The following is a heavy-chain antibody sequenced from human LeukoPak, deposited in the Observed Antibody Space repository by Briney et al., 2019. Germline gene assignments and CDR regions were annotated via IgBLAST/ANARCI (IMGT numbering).Heavy chain of an antibody. D-gene: IGHD3-10*01. CDR3: AREGVILFFDY. Sequence: GGSLRLSCAASGFTFSSYGMHWVRQAPGKGLEWVAVISYDGSNKYYADSVKGRFTISRDNSKNTLYLQMNSLRAEDTTVYYCAREGVILFFDYWGQGTLVTVSS. J-gene: IGHJ4*02. CDR1: GFTFSSYG. V-gene: IGHV3-30*03. CDR2: ISYDGSNK.